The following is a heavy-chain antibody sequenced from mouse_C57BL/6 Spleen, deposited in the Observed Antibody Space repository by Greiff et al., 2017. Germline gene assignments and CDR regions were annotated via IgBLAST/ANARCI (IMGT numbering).Heavy chain of an antibody. CDR3: AGFYYGYASWGAMDY. CDR2: ISYDGSN. Sequence: EVKLQESGPGLVKPSQSLSLTCSVSGYSFTSCYYCNWIRQFPGNKLEWIGYISYDGSNNYNPSLTNRTSITRDTSKNQFFLKLNSVTTEDTATYYGAGFYYGYASWGAMDYGGQGTSVTVSS. CDR1: GYSFTSCYY. J-gene: IGHJ4*01. D-gene: IGHD2-2*01. V-gene: IGHV3-6*01.